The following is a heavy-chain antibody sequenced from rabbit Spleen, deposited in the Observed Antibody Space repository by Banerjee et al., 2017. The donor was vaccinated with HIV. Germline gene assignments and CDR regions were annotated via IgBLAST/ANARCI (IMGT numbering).Heavy chain of an antibody. V-gene: IGHV1S7*01. CDR1: GFDFSSYG. CDR2: IDPVFHIT. D-gene: IGHD4-1*01. Sequence: QLVESGGGLVQPGGSLKLSCKASGFDFSSYGVSWVRQAPGKGLEWIGYIDPVFHITPYGSGVPGQFPSPRHNAQNTLYLQLNSLTAADTATYFCVREVAAKFSLWGPGTLVTVS. CDR3: VREVAAKFSL. J-gene: IGHJ4*01.